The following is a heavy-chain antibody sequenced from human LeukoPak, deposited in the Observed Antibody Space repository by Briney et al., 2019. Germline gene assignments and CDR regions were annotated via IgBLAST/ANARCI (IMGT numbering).Heavy chain of an antibody. CDR3: ARVWDASGWSNWFDP. CDR1: GYKFTAYY. CDR2: VNPDSGDT. J-gene: IGHJ5*02. V-gene: IGHV1-2*02. Sequence: ASVRVSCKSSGYKFTAYYIHWIRQAPGQGLDWMGWVNPDSGDTNCTQKYQGRLTLTRDTSVTTVYMELSSLTSDDTAVYYCARVWDASGWSNWFDPWGQGTLVTVSS. D-gene: IGHD6-19*01.